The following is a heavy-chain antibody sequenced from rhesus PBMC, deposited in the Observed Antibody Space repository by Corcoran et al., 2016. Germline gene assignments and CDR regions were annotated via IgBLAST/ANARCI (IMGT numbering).Heavy chain of an antibody. CDR3: TRARGIN. Sequence: EVQLVESGGGLVQPGGSLRLSCAASGFTFGEYGMHWVRQAPGSGLAWFSSIRSAMNYRYYAASMQVRFTNSRDNAKTSLSLQMSSLRAEDTAVYYCTRARGINWGQGVLVTVSS. V-gene: IGHV3-183*01. CDR1: GFTFGEYG. J-gene: IGHJ4*01. D-gene: IGHD5-42*01. CDR2: IRSAMNYR.